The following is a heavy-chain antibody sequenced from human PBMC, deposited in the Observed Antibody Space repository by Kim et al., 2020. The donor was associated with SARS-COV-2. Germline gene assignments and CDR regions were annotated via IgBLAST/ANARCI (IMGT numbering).Heavy chain of an antibody. J-gene: IGHJ4*02. CDR2: IWYDGRNK. CDR1: GFSFSSYG. Sequence: GGSLRLSCAASGFSFSSYGMHWVRQAPGKGPEWVAVIWYDGRNKYHADSVRGRFTISRDNSKDTLSLKMNRLREDDTAVYYCARDSSDRDLGTDYWGPGTLVTVSS. V-gene: IGHV3-33*08. D-gene: IGHD2-21*01. CDR3: ARDSSDRDLGTDY.